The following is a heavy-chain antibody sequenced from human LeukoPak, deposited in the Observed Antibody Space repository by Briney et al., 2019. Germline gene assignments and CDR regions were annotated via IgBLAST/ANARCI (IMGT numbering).Heavy chain of an antibody. J-gene: IGHJ4*02. D-gene: IGHD3-10*01. CDR3: AKDGEYYGSGSYSDY. CDR2: ISGSGGST. Sequence: PGGSLRLSCAASGFTFSSYVMSWVRQAPGKGLEWVSAISGSGGSTYYADSVKGRFTISRDNSKNTLYLQMNSLRAEDTAVYYCAKDGEYYGSGSYSDYWGQGTLVTVSS. V-gene: IGHV3-23*01. CDR1: GFTFSSYV.